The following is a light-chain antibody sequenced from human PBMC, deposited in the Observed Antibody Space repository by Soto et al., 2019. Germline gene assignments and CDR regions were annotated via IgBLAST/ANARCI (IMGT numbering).Light chain of an antibody. CDR3: HQYNNWPPWT. V-gene: IGKV3-15*01. J-gene: IGKJ1*01. Sequence: ERVLISVVAASFVSTGERATLSCRASQSVATNLAWYQQKPGQAPRLLIYGASTRAAGIPARFSGSGSGTEFTLTISSLQSEDFAVYYCHQYNNWPPWTFGQGTKVDIK. CDR1: QSVATN. CDR2: GAS.